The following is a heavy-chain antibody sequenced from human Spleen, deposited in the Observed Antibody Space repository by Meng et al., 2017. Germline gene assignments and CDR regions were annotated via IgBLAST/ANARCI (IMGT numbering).Heavy chain of an antibody. Sequence: GGSLRLSCVVSGFTFNTYAVAWVRRAPRKGLEWVSTITGSGETTYYGDSEQGRFTNSRDNSKNTLFLQMNRLRVEYTALYYCSKVDGRCSGPNCYSLDAFAIWGQGTMVTVSS. J-gene: IGHJ3*02. V-gene: IGHV3-23*01. CDR1: GFTFNTYA. CDR2: ITGSGETT. CDR3: SKVDGRCSGPNCYSLDAFAI. D-gene: IGHD2-15*01.